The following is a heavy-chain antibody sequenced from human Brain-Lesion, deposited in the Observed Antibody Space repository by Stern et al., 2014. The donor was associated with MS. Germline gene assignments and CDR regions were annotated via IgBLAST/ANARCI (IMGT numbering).Heavy chain of an antibody. CDR3: ATGGRVGAPTYYGMDV. D-gene: IGHD1-26*01. V-gene: IGHV1-24*01. CDR2: FDPEDGET. CDR1: GYTLTELS. Sequence: QVQLGQSGAEVKKPGASVKVSCKVSGYTLTELSMHWVRQAPGKGLEWMGGFDPEDGETIYAQKFQGRVTMIEDTSTDTAYMELSSLRSEDTAVYYCATGGRVGAPTYYGMDVWGQGTAVIVSS. J-gene: IGHJ6*02.